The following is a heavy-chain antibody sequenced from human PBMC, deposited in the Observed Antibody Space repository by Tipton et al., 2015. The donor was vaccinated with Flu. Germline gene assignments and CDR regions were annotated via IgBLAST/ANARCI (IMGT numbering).Heavy chain of an antibody. CDR1: GFTFSSYW. CDR3: AVWGGSTSCPVGSGGSCYPN. Sequence: GSLRLSCAASGFTFSSYWMHWVRQAPGKGLVWVSRINSDGSSTSYADSVKGRFTISRDNAKNTLYLQMNSLRAEDTAVYYCAVWGGSTSCPVGSGGSCYPNWGQGTLVTVSS. V-gene: IGHV3-74*01. CDR2: INSDGSST. J-gene: IGHJ4*02. D-gene: IGHD2-15*01.